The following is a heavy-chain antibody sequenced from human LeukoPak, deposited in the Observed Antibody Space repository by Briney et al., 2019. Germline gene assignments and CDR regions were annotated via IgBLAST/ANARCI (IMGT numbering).Heavy chain of an antibody. J-gene: IGHJ4*02. V-gene: IGHV1-69*05. CDR3: ARDLDWGHWGY. CDR1: GGTFSSYA. D-gene: IGHD3/OR15-3a*01. CDR2: IIPIFGTA. Sequence: ASVKVSCKASGGTFSSYAISWVRQAPGQGLEWMGGIIPIFGTANYAQEFQGRVTITTDESTSTAYMELSSLRSEDTAVYYCARDLDWGHWGYWGQGTLVTVSS.